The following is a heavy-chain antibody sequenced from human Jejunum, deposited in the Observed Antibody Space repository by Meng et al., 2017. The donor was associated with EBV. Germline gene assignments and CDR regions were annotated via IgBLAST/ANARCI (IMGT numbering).Heavy chain of an antibody. CDR3: ARVYDSSGYWYFDL. CDR1: GYSFADYH. Sequence: QAQLVQSGAEVQKPGDSVKVSCEASGYSFADYHINWVRQVPGQGLEWMGWVSTYRGDTNYAQKFQGRVTMTTDTSTTTAYMELRSLRSDDTAVYYCARVYDSSGYWYFDLWGRGTLVTVSS. CDR2: VSTYRGDT. V-gene: IGHV1-18*01. D-gene: IGHD3-22*01. J-gene: IGHJ2*01.